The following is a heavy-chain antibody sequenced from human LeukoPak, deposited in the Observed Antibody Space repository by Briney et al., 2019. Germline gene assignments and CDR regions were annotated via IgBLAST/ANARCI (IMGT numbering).Heavy chain of an antibody. CDR1: GGSISSYY. V-gene: IGHV4-4*09. CDR3: ASTAADYYYYYYYYMDV. J-gene: IGHJ6*03. Sequence: SETLSLTCSVSGGSISSYYWSWIRQPPGKGLEWIGYIYSSGSTNYNPSLKSRVTISGDTSKNQFSLKLTSVTAADTAVYYCASTAADYYYYYYYYMDVWGKGTTVTVSS. D-gene: IGHD6-13*01. CDR2: IYSSGST.